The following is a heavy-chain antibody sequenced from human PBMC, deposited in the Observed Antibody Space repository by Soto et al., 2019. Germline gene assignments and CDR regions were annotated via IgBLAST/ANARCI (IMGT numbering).Heavy chain of an antibody. CDR1: GGSISSYY. V-gene: IGHV4-4*07. Sequence: SETLSLTCTVSGGSISSYYWSWIRQPAGKGLEWIGRIYTSGSTNYNPSLKSRVTMSVDTSKNQFSLKLSSVTAADTAVYYCARAFEYSSSYNWFDPWGQGTLVTVSS. CDR2: IYTSGST. CDR3: ARAFEYSSSYNWFDP. D-gene: IGHD6-6*01. J-gene: IGHJ5*02.